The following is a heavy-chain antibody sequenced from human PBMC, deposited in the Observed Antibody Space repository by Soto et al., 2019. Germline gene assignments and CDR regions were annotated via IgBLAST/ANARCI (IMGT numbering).Heavy chain of an antibody. Sequence: QVQLVESGGGVVQPGRSLRLSCAASGFTFSSYGMHWVRQAPGKGLEWVAVIWYDGSNKYYAYSVKGRFTISRDNSKNTLYLQMNSLRAEDTAVYYCARDGAHRAARPYYYYGMDVWGQGTTVTVSS. J-gene: IGHJ6*02. CDR2: IWYDGSNK. CDR3: ARDGAHRAARPYYYYGMDV. V-gene: IGHV3-33*01. CDR1: GFTFSSYG. D-gene: IGHD6-6*01.